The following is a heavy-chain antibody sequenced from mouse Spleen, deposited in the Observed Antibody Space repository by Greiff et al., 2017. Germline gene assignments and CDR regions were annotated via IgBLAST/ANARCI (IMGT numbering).Heavy chain of an antibody. Sequence: QVQLQQSGPELVKPGASVRISCKASGYTFTSYYIHWVKQRPGQGLEWIGWIYPGNVNTKYNEKFKGKATLTADKSSSTAYMQLSSLTSEDSAVYFCARVITTALDYWGQGTTLTVSS. CDR2: IYPGNVNT. J-gene: IGHJ2*01. CDR3: ARVITTALDY. V-gene: IGHV1S56*01. CDR1: GYTFTSYY. D-gene: IGHD1-2*01.